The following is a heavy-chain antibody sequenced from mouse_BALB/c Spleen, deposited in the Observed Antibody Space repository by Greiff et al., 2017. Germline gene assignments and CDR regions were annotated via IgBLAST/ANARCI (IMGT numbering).Heavy chain of an antibody. V-gene: IGHV1S41*01. Sequence: QSCKASGYTFTSYWINWIKQRPGQGLEWIGRIAPGSGSTYYNEMFKGKATLTVDTSSSTAYIQLSSLSSEDSAVYFCARDGYWGQGTTLTVSS. CDR2: IAPGSGST. CDR3: ARDGY. CDR1: GYTFTSYW. J-gene: IGHJ2*01. D-gene: IGHD2-3*01.